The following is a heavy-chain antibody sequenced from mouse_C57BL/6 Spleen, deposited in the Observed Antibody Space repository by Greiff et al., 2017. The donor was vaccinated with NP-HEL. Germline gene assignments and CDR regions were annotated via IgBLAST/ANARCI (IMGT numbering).Heavy chain of an antibody. CDR1: GFTFSDYG. V-gene: IGHV5-17*01. Sequence: EVMLVESGGGLVKPGGSLKLSCAASGFTFSDYGMHWVRQAPEKGLEWVAYISSGSSTIYYADTVKGRFTISRDNAKNTLFLQMTSLRSEDTAMYYCARHGYGYAMDYWGQGTSVTVSS. D-gene: IGHD2-2*01. CDR3: ARHGYGYAMDY. CDR2: ISSGSSTI. J-gene: IGHJ4*01.